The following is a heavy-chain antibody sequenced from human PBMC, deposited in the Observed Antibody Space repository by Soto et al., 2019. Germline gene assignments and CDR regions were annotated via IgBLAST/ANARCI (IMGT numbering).Heavy chain of an antibody. D-gene: IGHD3-16*01. CDR2: IIPILGIA. V-gene: IGHV1-69*04. CDR1: GYTFTSYA. J-gene: IGHJ4*02. CDR3: ASWGSGRSGPFDY. Sequence: SVKVSCKASGYTFTSYAMHWVRQAPGQGLEWMGRIIPILGIANYAQKFQGRVTITADKSTSTAYMELSSLRSEDTAVYYCASWGSGRSGPFDYWGQGTLVTVSS.